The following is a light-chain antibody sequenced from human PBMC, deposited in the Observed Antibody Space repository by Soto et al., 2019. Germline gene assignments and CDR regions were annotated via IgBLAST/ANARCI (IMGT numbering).Light chain of an antibody. J-gene: IGKJ1*01. CDR1: QSVSSSY. CDR2: GAS. V-gene: IGKV3-20*01. CDR3: QQYGSSPRT. Sequence: EIVLTQSPGTLSLSPGERATLSCRASQSVSSSYLAWYQQKPGQAPRLLIYGASSRATGIPDRFSGSGSGADFTITMRRLEAEDFAVYCCQQYGSSPRTGGQGTKVEIK.